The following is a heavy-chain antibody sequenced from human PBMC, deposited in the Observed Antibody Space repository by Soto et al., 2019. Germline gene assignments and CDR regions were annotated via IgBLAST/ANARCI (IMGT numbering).Heavy chain of an antibody. J-gene: IGHJ3*02. CDR3: ARQDSSSWYWTAFEI. D-gene: IGHD6-13*01. CDR2: IYYSGST. CDR1: GGSISSYY. V-gene: IGHV4-59*08. Sequence: SETLSLTCTVSGGSISSYYWSWIRQPPGKGLEWIGYIYYSGSTSYNPSLKSRVTISVDTSKNQFSLKLSSVTAADTAVYYCARQDSSSWYWTAFEIWGQGTMVPVSS.